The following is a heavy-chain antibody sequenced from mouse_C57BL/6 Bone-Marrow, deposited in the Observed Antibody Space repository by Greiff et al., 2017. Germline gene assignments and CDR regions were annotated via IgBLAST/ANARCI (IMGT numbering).Heavy chain of an antibody. V-gene: IGHV1-81*01. CDR3: ARRCAY. Sequence: QVQLQQSGAELARPGASVKLSCKASGYTFTSYGISWVKQRTGQGLEWIGEIYPRSGNTYYNEKFKGKATLTADKSSSTAYMELRSLTSEDSAVYFCARRCAYWGQGTLVTVSA. J-gene: IGHJ3*01. CDR2: IYPRSGNT. CDR1: GYTFTSYG.